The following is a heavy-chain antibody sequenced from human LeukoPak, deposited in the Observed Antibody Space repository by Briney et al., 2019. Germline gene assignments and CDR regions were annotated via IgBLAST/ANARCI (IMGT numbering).Heavy chain of an antibody. Sequence: SETLSLNCAVYGGSFSAYYWSWVRQPPGKGLEWIGEINHSGSTNYNPSLKSRVTISVDTSKNQFSLKLSSVTAADTAVYYCARGPYGGNQNDAFDIWGQGTMVTVSS. CDR1: GGSFSAYY. D-gene: IGHD4-23*01. CDR3: ARGPYGGNQNDAFDI. J-gene: IGHJ3*02. CDR2: INHSGST. V-gene: IGHV4-34*01.